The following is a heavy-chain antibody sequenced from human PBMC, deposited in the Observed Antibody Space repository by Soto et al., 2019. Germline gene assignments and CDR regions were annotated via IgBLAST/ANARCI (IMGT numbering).Heavy chain of an antibody. CDR1: GFSLTTTGVG. D-gene: IGHD3-22*01. CDR2: VYWNDER. V-gene: IGHV2-5*01. Sequence: QIALQQSGPTVVKPTQTLTLTCTFSGFSLTTTGVGLGLIRHAPGKALEWLAMVYWNDERRYSASLKSRLTIAQITSKNQVGLTMTYMDPVDTAKYFCAHYDSSGYFSHFDSWGQGTLVTVSS. J-gene: IGHJ4*02. CDR3: AHYDSSGYFSHFDS.